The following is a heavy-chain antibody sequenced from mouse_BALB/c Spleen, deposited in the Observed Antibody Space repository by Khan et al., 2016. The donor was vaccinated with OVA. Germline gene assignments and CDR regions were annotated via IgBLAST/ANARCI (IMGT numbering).Heavy chain of an antibody. J-gene: IGHJ4*01. CDR1: GFNIKDTY. CDR2: IDPANGKT. Sequence: VQLQQSGAEFVKPGASVKLSCTASGFNIKDTYIHWVKQRPEQGLEWIGRIDPANGKTNFDPKFQGKATITADTSCNTAYLHLSSLTSEDTVVYYCAHSLLLYAMDYWGQGTSVTVSS. V-gene: IGHV14-3*02. CDR3: AHSLLLYAMDY. D-gene: IGHD1-2*01.